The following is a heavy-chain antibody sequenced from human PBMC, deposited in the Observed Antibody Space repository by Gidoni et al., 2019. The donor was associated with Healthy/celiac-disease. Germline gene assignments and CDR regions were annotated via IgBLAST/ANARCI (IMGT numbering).Heavy chain of an antibody. CDR3: ARDGSFGYSGYDWRGEHYYYYYMDV. Sequence: QVQLGQSGAEVKKPGASVKVSCKASGYTFTSYYMHWVRQAPGQGLEWMGIINPSGGSTSYAQKLQGRVTMTRDTSTSTVYMELSSLRSEDTAVYYCARDGSFGYSGYDWRGEHYYYYYMDVWGKGTTVTVSS. D-gene: IGHD5-12*01. J-gene: IGHJ6*03. CDR1: GYTFTSYY. CDR2: INPSGGST. V-gene: IGHV1-46*04.